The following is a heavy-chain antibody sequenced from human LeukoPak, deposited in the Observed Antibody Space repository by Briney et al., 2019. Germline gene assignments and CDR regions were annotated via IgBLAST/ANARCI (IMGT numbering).Heavy chain of an antibody. J-gene: IGHJ4*02. V-gene: IGHV1-69*05. D-gene: IGHD6-6*01. Sequence: SVKVSCKASGGTFSSYAISWVRQAPGQGLEWMGGIIPIFGTANYAQKFQGRVTITTDESTSTAYMELSSLRSEDTAVYYCARVVGDLRYSSSSGYFDYWGQGTLVTVSS. CDR2: IIPIFGTA. CDR1: GGTFSSYA. CDR3: ARVVGDLRYSSSSGYFDY.